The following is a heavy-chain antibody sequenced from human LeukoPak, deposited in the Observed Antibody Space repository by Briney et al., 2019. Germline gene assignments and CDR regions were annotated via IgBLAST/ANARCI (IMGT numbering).Heavy chain of an antibody. CDR1: GFTFSSYA. CDR3: AKKGGRDCYTDG. D-gene: IGHD5-24*01. CDR2: ISGGGGST. V-gene: IGHV3-23*01. Sequence: GGSLRLSCAASGFTFSSYAMSWVRQAPGKGLEWVSGISGGGGSTYYADSVKGQFTISRDNSKNTLFLQMNSLRADDTAVYYCAKKGGRDCYTDGWGKGTLVTVSS. J-gene: IGHJ4*02.